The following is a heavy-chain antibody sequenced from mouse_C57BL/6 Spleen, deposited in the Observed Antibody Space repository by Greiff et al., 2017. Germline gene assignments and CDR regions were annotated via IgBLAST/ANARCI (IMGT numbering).Heavy chain of an antibody. CDR1: GYAFTNYL. D-gene: IGHD1-1*01. CDR3: ARGGRYYGSEGY. J-gene: IGHJ2*01. V-gene: IGHV1-54*01. CDR2: INPGSGGT. Sequence: QVQLQQSGAELVRPGTSVKVSCKASGYAFTNYLIEWVKQRPGQGLEWIGVINPGSGGTNYNEKFKGKATLTADKSSSTAYMQLSSLTSEDSAVYFCARGGRYYGSEGYWGQGTTLTVSS.